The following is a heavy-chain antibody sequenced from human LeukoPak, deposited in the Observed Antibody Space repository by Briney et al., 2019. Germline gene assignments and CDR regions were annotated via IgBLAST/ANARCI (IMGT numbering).Heavy chain of an antibody. J-gene: IGHJ4*02. CDR1: GYTFTGYY. CDR2: INPNSGGT. V-gene: IGHV1-2*02. D-gene: IGHD5-18*01. CDR3: ARVGVQLWQNFDY. Sequence: ASVKVSCKASGYTFTGYYMHWVRQAPGQGLEWMGWINPNSGGTNYAQKFQGRVTMTRDTSISTAYMELSRLRSDDTAMYYCARVGVQLWQNFDYWGQGTLVTVSS.